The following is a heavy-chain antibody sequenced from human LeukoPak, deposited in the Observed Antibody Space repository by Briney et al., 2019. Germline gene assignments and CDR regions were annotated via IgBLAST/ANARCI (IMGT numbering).Heavy chain of an antibody. CDR1: GDTFSRYG. CDR3: ARVLRFLREGAVDP. D-gene: IGHD3-3*01. V-gene: IGHV1-69*05. Sequence: SVKVSCKASGDTFSRYGISWVRQAPGQGLEWMGGIIPLFGTANYAQKFQGRVTMTRNTSISTAYMELSSLRSEDTAVYYCARVLRFLREGAVDPWGQGTLVTVSS. J-gene: IGHJ5*02. CDR2: IIPLFGTA.